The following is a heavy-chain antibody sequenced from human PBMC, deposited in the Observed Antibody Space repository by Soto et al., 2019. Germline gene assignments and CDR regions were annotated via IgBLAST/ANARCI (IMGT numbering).Heavy chain of an antibody. J-gene: IGHJ6*02. Sequence: ASVKVSCKASGYTFTGYYMHWVRQAPGQGLEWMGWINPNSGGTNYAQKFQSWVTMTRDTSISTAYMELSRLRSDDTAVYYCARVGAYCGGDCYWDYYYGMDVWGQGTTVTVSS. CDR2: INPNSGGT. D-gene: IGHD2-21*02. CDR1: GYTFTGYY. V-gene: IGHV1-2*04. CDR3: ARVGAYCGGDCYWDYYYGMDV.